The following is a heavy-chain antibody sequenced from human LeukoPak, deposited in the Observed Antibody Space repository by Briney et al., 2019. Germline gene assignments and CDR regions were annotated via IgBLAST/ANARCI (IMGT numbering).Heavy chain of an antibody. CDR3: ARTLDGYNSGYFDY. J-gene: IGHJ4*02. CDR1: GGSFSGYY. D-gene: IGHD5-24*01. Sequence: SETLSLTCAVYGGSFSGYYWSWIRQPPGKGLEWIGEINHSGSTNYNPSPKSRVTISVDTSKNQFSLKLSSVTAADTAVYYCARTLDGYNSGYFDYWGQGTLVTVSS. V-gene: IGHV4-34*01. CDR2: INHSGST.